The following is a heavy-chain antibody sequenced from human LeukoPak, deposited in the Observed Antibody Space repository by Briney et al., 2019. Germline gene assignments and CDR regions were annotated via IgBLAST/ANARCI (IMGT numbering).Heavy chain of an antibody. J-gene: IGHJ4*02. Sequence: WASVKVSCKPSGGTFSNYGISWVRQAPGQGLEWMGRIIPIIGIANYAQKFQGRVTITADKSTSTAYMELSTLRPEDTAVYYCARWAGYCGGATCPYYLDFWGQGTLVTVSS. V-gene: IGHV1-69*04. CDR2: IIPIIGIA. CDR1: GGTFSNYG. CDR3: ARWAGYCGGATCPYYLDF. D-gene: IGHD2-21*01.